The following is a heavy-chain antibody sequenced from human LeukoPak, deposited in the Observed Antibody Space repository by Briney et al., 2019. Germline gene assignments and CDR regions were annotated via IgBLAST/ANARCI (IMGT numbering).Heavy chain of an antibody. CDR3: AKSHDYGDYGGGYY. D-gene: IGHD4-17*01. Sequence: GGSLRLSCAAAGFTFRNYAMSWVRQPPGKGLEWVSVISASGAITNYADSVKGRFTISRDNSKNTLYLQMNSLRAEDTAVYYCAKSHDYGDYGGGYYWGQGTLVTVSS. V-gene: IGHV3-23*01. J-gene: IGHJ4*02. CDR1: GFTFRNYA. CDR2: ISASGAIT.